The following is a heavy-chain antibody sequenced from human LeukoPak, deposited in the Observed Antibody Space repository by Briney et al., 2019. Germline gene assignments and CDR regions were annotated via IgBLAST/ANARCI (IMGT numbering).Heavy chain of an antibody. J-gene: IGHJ4*02. CDR3: AKRRSYGYLDY. V-gene: IGHV3-23*01. CDR1: GFTFSSYA. CDR2: ISGSGSNT. D-gene: IGHD5-18*01. Sequence: GASLRLSCAASGFTFSSYAMSWVRQAPGKGLEWVSSISGSGSNTHYADTVKGRFTISRDNSKNTQYLQMNSLRAEGTAVYYCAKRRSYGYLDYWGQGTLVTVSS.